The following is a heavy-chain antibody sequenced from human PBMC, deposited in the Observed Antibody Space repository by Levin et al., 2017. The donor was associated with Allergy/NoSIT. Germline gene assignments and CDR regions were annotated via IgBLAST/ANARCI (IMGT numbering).Heavy chain of an antibody. V-gene: IGHV3-30*03. CDR1: GFTVNTYG. D-gene: IGHD4/OR15-4a*01. CDR3: GALYGGFDP. Sequence: GESLKISCAASGFTVNTYGFHWVRQAPGAGLECVALMSGDGSDKYYADSVKGRFTISRDNSRTTMYLQMNDLRTEDTAIYFCGALYGGFDPWGQGTLVTVSS. CDR2: MSGDGSDK. J-gene: IGHJ5*02.